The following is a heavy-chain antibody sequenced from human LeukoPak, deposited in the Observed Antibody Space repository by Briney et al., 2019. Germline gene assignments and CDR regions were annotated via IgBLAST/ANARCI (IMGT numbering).Heavy chain of an antibody. CDR3: ARDGYGSGSRAYLMDV. CDR1: GFTFSSYG. D-gene: IGHD3-10*01. J-gene: IGHJ6*02. CDR2: MRYDGSNK. Sequence: GGPLRLSCAASGFTFSSYGMHWVRQAPGKGLEWVAVMRYDGSNKYYADSVKGRFTISRDNSKNTVYLQMNSLRAEDTAVYYCARDGYGSGSRAYLMDVWGQGTTVTVSS. V-gene: IGHV3-33*01.